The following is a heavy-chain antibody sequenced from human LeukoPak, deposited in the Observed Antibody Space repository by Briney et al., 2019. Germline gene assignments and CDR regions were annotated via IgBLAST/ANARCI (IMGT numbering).Heavy chain of an antibody. J-gene: IGHJ4*02. CDR3: ARRAGAYSHPYDY. Sequence: GGSLRLSCIGSGFTVSSNSMSWVHQAPGKGLEWISFIYSDNTHYSDSVKGRFTISRDNSKNTLYLQMNSLRAEDTAVYYCARRAGAYSHPYDYWGQGTLVTVSS. CDR2: IYSDNT. CDR1: GFTVSSNS. D-gene: IGHD4/OR15-4a*01. V-gene: IGHV3-53*01.